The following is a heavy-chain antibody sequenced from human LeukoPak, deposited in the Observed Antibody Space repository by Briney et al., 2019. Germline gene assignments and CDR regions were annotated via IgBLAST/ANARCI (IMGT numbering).Heavy chain of an antibody. J-gene: IGHJ4*02. D-gene: IGHD6-6*01. CDR2: IRYDGSNK. CDR3: AKDLSSSRHDPGY. Sequence: PGGSLRLSCAASGFTFSSYGMHWVRQAPGKGLEWVAFIRYDGSNKYYADSVKGRFTISRDNFKNTLYLQMNSLRAEDTAVYYCAKDLSSSRHDPGYWGQGTLVTVSS. CDR1: GFTFSSYG. V-gene: IGHV3-30*02.